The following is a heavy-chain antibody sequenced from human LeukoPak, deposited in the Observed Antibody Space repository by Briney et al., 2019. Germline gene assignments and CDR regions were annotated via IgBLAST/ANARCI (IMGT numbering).Heavy chain of an antibody. J-gene: IGHJ3*02. V-gene: IGHV1-2*02. CDR2: INPNSGGT. D-gene: IGHD2-2*01. CDR3: ARIVVVPAAGGAFDI. CDR1: GYTFTGYY. Sequence: GASVKVSCKASGYTFTGYYMYWVRQAPGQGLEWMGWINPNSGGTNYAQKFQGRVTMTRDTSISTAYMELSRLRSDDTAVYYCARIVVVPAAGGAFDIWGQGTMVTVSS.